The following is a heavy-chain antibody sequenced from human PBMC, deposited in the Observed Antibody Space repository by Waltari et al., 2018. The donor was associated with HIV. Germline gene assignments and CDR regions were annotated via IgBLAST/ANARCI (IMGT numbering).Heavy chain of an antibody. V-gene: IGHV3-30*18. CDR1: GFTFSSYG. CDR2: ISYDGSNK. Sequence: QVQLVESGGGVVQPGRSLRLSCAASGFTFSSYGMYWVRQAPGKGLEWVAVISYDGSNKYYADSVKGRFTISRDNSKNTLYLQMNSLRAEDTAVYYCAKEYSSGWPFDYWGQGTLVTVSS. J-gene: IGHJ4*02. CDR3: AKEYSSGWPFDY. D-gene: IGHD6-19*01.